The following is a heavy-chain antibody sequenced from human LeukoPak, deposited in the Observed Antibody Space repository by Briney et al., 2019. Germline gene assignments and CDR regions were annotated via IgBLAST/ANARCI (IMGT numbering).Heavy chain of an antibody. Sequence: PGGSLRLSCVVSGFTFNTYSMNWFRQAPGKGLEWISYISSSSATIYYADSLKGRFTISRDNAKNSLYLQMNSLRAEDTAVYYCARGRDLFDSWGQGTLVIVSS. V-gene: IGHV3-48*04. CDR1: GFTFNTYS. J-gene: IGHJ4*02. CDR3: ARGRDLFDS. CDR2: ISSSSATI.